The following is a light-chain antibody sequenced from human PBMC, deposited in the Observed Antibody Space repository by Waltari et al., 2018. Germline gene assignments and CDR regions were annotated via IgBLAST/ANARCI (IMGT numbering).Light chain of an antibody. CDR1: QSISSY. V-gene: IGKV1-39*01. CDR2: AAS. Sequence: DIQMTQSPSSLSASVGDRVTITCRVSQSISSYLNWYQQKPGKAPKLLIYAASSFQSGVPSRFSGSGSGTDFTLTISSLQPEDFATYYCQQSYSTPWTFGQGTKVEIK. CDR3: QQSYSTPWT. J-gene: IGKJ1*01.